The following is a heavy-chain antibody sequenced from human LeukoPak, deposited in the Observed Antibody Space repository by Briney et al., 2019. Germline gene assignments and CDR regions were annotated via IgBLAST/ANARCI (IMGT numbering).Heavy chain of an antibody. CDR2: ISYDGSNK. CDR3: AKALLWFGEVDGMDV. J-gene: IGHJ6*02. CDR1: GFTFSSYG. Sequence: GGSLRLSSASSGFTFSSYGMHWVRQAPGKGLEWVAVISYDGSNKYYADSVKGRFTISRDNSKNTLYLQMNSLRAEDTAVYYCAKALLWFGEVDGMDVWGQGTTVTVSS. V-gene: IGHV3-30*18. D-gene: IGHD3-10*01.